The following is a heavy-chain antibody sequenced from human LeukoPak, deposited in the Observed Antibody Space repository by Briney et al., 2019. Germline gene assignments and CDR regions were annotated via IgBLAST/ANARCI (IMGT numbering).Heavy chain of an antibody. V-gene: IGHV3-48*03. D-gene: IGHD4-17*01. CDR1: GFTFSSYE. Sequence: GGSLRLSCAASGFTFSSYEMNWVRQAPGKGLEWVSYISSSGSTIYYADSVKGRFTISRDNAKNSLYLQMNSLRAEDTAVYYCAREGDGDSLDYWGQGTLVTVSS. CDR3: AREGDGDSLDY. CDR2: ISSSGSTI. J-gene: IGHJ4*02.